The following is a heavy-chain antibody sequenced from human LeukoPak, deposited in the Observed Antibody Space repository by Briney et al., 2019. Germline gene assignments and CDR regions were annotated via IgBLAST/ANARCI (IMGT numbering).Heavy chain of an antibody. CDR2: ISSSSTYI. Sequence: GGSLRLSCAGSGFTFSSYWMNWVRQAPGKGLEWVSSISSSSTYIYYADSVKGRFTISRDNAKNSLHLQMTSLRAEDTAVYYCARNFPRGMVRGVIITGPFDIWGQGTMVTVSS. V-gene: IGHV3-21*01. D-gene: IGHD3-10*01. CDR3: ARNFPRGMVRGVIITGPFDI. J-gene: IGHJ3*02. CDR1: GFTFSSYW.